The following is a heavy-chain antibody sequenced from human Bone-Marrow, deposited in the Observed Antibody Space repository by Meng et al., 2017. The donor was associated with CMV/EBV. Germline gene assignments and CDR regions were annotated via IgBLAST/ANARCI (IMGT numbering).Heavy chain of an antibody. CDR3: ARERGGWYTYDAFDI. CDR2: INPNSGGT. V-gene: IGHV1-2*02. CDR1: GYTFTGYY. J-gene: IGHJ3*02. D-gene: IGHD6-19*01. Sequence: ASVKVSCKASGYTFTGYYMHWVRQAPGQGLEWMGWINPNSGGTNYAQKFQGRVTMTRDTSISTAYMELSRLRSDDTAVYYCARERGGWYTYDAFDIWGQGTMVTVSS.